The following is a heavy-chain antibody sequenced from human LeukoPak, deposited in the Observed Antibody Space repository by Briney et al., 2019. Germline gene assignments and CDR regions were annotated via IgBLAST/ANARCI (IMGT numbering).Heavy chain of an antibody. CDR3: ARSRQASGLFSS. D-gene: IGHD3-10*01. Sequence: SQTLSLTCTVSGYAIISGGFSWNWIRQPPGKGLEWIGCIYDRGPAHYNPSLKSRFTISVDRPKNQFFLNVTSLTAANTAVYYCARSRQASGLFSSWGQGTLVVVSS. J-gene: IGHJ5*02. CDR1: GYAIISGGFS. CDR2: IYDRGPA. V-gene: IGHV4-30-2*01.